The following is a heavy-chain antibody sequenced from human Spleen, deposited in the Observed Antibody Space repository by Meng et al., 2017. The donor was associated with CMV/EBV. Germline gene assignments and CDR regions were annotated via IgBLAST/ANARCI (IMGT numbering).Heavy chain of an antibody. CDR3: VKEDEYSVAY. D-gene: IGHD2/OR15-2a*01. Sequence: GESLKISCAASGFTFSNAWMSWVRQAPGKGLEWVSVIYTYGTIYYADSVKGRFTISRDNSKNTVYLQMNNLRAEDTAVYYCVKEDEYSVAYWGQGTLVTVSS. J-gene: IGHJ4*02. V-gene: IGHV3-53*01. CDR2: IYTYGTI. CDR1: GFTFSNAW.